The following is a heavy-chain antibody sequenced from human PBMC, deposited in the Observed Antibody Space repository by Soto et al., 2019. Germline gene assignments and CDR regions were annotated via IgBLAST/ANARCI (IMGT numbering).Heavy chain of an antibody. V-gene: IGHV3-11*03. J-gene: IGHJ4*02. CDR3: ASVTKYSSRIDY. CDR2: IRSSSTYI. Sequence: GGSLRLSCADSGFTLRDHDMTWVRQAPGKGLEWVSYIRSSSTYINYADSVKGRFTISRDNAQNSLYLQMNSLRVDDTAVYYCASVTKYSSRIDYWGQGTLVTVSS. D-gene: IGHD6-13*01. CDR1: GFTLRDHD.